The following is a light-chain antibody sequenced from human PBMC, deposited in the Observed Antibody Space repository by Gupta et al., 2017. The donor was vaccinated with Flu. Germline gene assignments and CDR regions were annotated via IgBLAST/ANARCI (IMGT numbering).Light chain of an antibody. J-gene: IGLJ3*02. Sequence: QSVLTQPPSVSGAPGQRVTISCTGSRSNIGAGYDVHWYQQLPGTAPKLLIYRNSNRPSGVPDRFSGSKSGTSASLAITGLQAEDEADYYCQSYDSSLSGSGVFGGGTKLTVL. CDR3: QSYDSSLSGSGV. CDR1: RSNIGAGYD. CDR2: RNS. V-gene: IGLV1-40*01.